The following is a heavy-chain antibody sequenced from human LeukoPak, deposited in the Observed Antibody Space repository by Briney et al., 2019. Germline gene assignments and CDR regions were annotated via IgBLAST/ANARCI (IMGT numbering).Heavy chain of an antibody. Sequence: GGSLRLSCAASGFTFSSYCMSWVRQAQGKGLEWVSAISGSGGSTYYADSVKGRFTISRDNSKNTLYLQMNSLRAEDTAVYYCAKAGSIRFDYWGQGTLVTVSS. V-gene: IGHV3-23*01. CDR3: AKAGSIRFDY. D-gene: IGHD1-26*01. J-gene: IGHJ4*02. CDR1: GFTFSSYC. CDR2: ISGSGGST.